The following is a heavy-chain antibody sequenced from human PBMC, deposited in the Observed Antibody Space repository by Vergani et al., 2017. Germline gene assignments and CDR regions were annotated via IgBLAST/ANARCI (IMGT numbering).Heavy chain of an antibody. CDR3: ARRSSSSWSNWYFDL. Sequence: EVQLVQSGAEVKKPGESLRISCKGSGYSFTSYWISWVRQMPGKGLEWMGRIDPSDSYTNYSPSFQGHVTSSADKSISTAYLQWSSLKASDTARYYCARRSSSSWSNWYFDLWGRGTLVTVSA. D-gene: IGHD6-13*01. CDR2: IDPSDSYT. CDR1: GYSFTSYW. J-gene: IGHJ2*01. V-gene: IGHV5-10-1*03.